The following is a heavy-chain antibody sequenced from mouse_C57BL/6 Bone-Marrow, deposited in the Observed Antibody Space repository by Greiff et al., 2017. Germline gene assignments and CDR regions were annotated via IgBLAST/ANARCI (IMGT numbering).Heavy chain of an antibody. V-gene: IGHV1-81*01. CDR3: ARRYDGRRADY. Sequence: VQLQQSGAELARPGASVKLSCKASGYTFTSYGISWVKQRTGQGLEWIGEIYPRSGNTYYNETFKGKATLTADKSSSTAYMVLRSLTSEDSAVYFCARRYDGRRADYWGQGTSVTVSS. CDR1: GYTFTSYG. D-gene: IGHD2-12*01. J-gene: IGHJ4*01. CDR2: IYPRSGNT.